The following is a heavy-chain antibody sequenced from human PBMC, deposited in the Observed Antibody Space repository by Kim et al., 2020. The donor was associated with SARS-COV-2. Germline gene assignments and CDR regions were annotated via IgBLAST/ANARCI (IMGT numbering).Heavy chain of an antibody. V-gene: IGHV3-30*02. J-gene: IGHJ4*02. Sequence: YYGDTVKGRFTVSRDNSKKTLYLQRNSLRAEDTAVYYCAKNGYGRNSLDYWGQRTLVTVSS. D-gene: IGHD5-12*01. CDR3: AKNGYGRNSLDY.